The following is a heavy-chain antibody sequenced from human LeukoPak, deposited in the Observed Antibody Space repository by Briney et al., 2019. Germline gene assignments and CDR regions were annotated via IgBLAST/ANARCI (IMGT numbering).Heavy chain of an antibody. J-gene: IGHJ6*03. Sequence: GGSLRLSCAAPGFTFSNYNMNWVRQAPGKGLEWISSITSSSSYKFYADSVKGRFTISRDNAKNSLYLQMNSLRAEDTAVYYCARDPYSGAYYEGYYYYYMDDWGQGTLVTVSS. CDR1: GFTFSNYN. CDR2: ITSSSSYK. V-gene: IGHV3-21*01. D-gene: IGHD1-26*01. CDR3: ARDPYSGAYYEGYYYYYMDD.